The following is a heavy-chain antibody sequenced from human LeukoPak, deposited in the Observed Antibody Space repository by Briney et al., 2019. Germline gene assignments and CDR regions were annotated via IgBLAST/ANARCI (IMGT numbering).Heavy chain of an antibody. J-gene: IGHJ3*02. V-gene: IGHV3-48*03. CDR2: ISSSGSTI. CDR3: AREILHGITTFGVAQDAFDI. Sequence: GGSLRLSCAASGFTFSSYEMNWVRQAPGKGLEWVSYISSSGSTIYYADSVKGRFTISRDNAKNSLYLQMNSLRAEDTAVYYCAREILHGITTFGVAQDAFDIWGQGTMVTVSS. CDR1: GFTFSSYE. D-gene: IGHD3-3*01.